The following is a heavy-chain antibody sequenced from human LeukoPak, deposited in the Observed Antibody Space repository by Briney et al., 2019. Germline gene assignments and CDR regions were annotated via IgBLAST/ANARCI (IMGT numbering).Heavy chain of an antibody. CDR2: IYTSGST. Sequence: PSQTLSLTCTVSGGSVSSSSYYWSWIRQPAGKGLEWIGRIYTSGSTNYNPSLKSRVTISVDTSKNQFSLKLSSVTAADTAVYYCASCHNFGYYYYMDVWGKGTTVTASS. V-gene: IGHV4-61*02. CDR3: ASCHNFGYYYYMDV. D-gene: IGHD3-10*01. CDR1: GGSVSSSSYY. J-gene: IGHJ6*03.